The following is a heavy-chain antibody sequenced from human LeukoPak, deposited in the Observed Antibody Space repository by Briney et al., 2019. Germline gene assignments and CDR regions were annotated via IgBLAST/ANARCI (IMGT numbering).Heavy chain of an antibody. J-gene: IGHJ5*02. D-gene: IGHD6-13*01. CDR3: ARVGGSSWYFYWFDP. CDR2: IYTSGST. Sequence: PSETLSLTCTVSGGSITSGNYYWSWIRQPAGKGLEWIGRIYTSGSTNYNPSLTSRVTISVDTSKNQFSLKLSSVTAADTAVYYCARVGGSSWYFYWFDPWGQGTLVTVSS. CDR1: GGSITSGNYY. V-gene: IGHV4-61*02.